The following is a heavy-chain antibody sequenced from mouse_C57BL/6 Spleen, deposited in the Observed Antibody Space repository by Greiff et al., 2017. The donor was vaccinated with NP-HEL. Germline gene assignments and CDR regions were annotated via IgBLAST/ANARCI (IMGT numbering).Heavy chain of an antibody. CDR3: TRGDYGAMDY. CDR1: GFTFSDAW. D-gene: IGHD2-4*01. V-gene: IGHV6-6*01. Sequence: EVQVVESGGGLVQPGGSMTLSCAASGFTFSDAWMDWVRQSPEKGLEWVAEIRNKANNHATYYAESVKGRSTISRDDSKSSVYLQMNSLRAEDTGIYYCTRGDYGAMDYWGQGTSVTVSS. CDR2: IRNKANNHAT. J-gene: IGHJ4*01.